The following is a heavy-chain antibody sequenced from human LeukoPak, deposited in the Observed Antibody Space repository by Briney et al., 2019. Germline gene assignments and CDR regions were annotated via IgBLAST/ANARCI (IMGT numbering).Heavy chain of an antibody. CDR1: GFTFSTYV. CDR2: ISSNGDNT. Sequence: GGSLRLSCSVSGFTFSTYVMHWVRQAPGKGLEYVSAISSNGDNTYYADSVKGRFTISRDNSKNTLYLQMSSLRADDTAVYYCVGGTGYWGQGTLVTVSS. CDR3: VGGTGY. J-gene: IGHJ4*02. V-gene: IGHV3-64D*06.